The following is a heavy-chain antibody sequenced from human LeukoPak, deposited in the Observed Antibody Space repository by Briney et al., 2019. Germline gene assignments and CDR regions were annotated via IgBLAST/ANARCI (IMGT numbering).Heavy chain of an antibody. CDR3: ATLHFYAMGV. CDR1: GLRFSGQY. CDR2: ISGSGTDT. J-gene: IGHJ6*01. V-gene: IGHV3-11*01. Sequence: GGSLRLSCAASGLRFSGQYMIWIRQAPGKGLEWVALISGSGTDTFYADSVKGRFLISKDNTRDSLSLQMNSLSAVDTAMYYCATLHFYAMGVWGQGTTVTVSS.